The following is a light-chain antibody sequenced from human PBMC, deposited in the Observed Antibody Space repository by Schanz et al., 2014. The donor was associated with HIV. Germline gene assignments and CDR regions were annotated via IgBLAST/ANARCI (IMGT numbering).Light chain of an antibody. CDR1: TSNVGDTD. J-gene: IGLJ3*02. V-gene: IGLV1-51*01. Sequence: QSVLTQPPSVSAAPGQRVTISCSGSTSNVGDTDVYWYQQLPGTAPKLLIYDTNKRPSGIPDRFSGSKSGTSATLGITELQTGDEADYYCGTWDSSLRAVVFGGGTKLTVL. CDR3: GTWDSSLRAVV. CDR2: DTN.